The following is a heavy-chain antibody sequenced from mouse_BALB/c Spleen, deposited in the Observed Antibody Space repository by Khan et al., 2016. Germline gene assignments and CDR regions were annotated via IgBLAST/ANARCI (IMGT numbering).Heavy chain of an antibody. Sequence: VRLQQSGAELVKPGASVKLSCTASGFNIKDTYMHWVKQRPEQGLEWIGRIDPANGNTKYDPKFQGKATITADTSSNTADLQRSSLTSEDTAVYYCARSPYDYDVGFAYWGQGTLVTVSA. D-gene: IGHD2-4*01. V-gene: IGHV14-3*02. CDR3: ARSPYDYDVGFAY. CDR2: IDPANGNT. J-gene: IGHJ3*01. CDR1: GFNIKDTY.